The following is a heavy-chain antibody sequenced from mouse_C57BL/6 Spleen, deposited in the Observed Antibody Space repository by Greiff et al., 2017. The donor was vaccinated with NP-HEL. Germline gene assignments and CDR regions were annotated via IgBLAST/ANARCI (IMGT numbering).Heavy chain of an antibody. V-gene: IGHV1-64*01. CDR2: ISPNSGST. CDR1: GYTFTSYW. Sequence: QVQLQQPGAELVQPGASVKLSCKASGYTFTSYWMHWVRQRPGQGLEWIGMISPNSGSTHYNEQFKSKATLTVDKSSSTAYMQRSSLTSEDSAVYDWARGGTGTGYFDVWGTGATVTVSA. CDR3: ARGGTGTGYFDV. D-gene: IGHD4-1*01. J-gene: IGHJ1*03.